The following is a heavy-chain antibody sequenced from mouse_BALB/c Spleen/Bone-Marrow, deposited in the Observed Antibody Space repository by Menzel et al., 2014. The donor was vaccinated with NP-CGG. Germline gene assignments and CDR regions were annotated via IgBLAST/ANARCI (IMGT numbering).Heavy chain of an antibody. CDR3: ANYYCGSSLFAY. Sequence: VQLQQSGAELVKPGASVELSCTASGFNIKDTYMHWVKQRPEQGLEWIGRIDPANGNTKYDPKFQGKATITADTSSNTAYLQLSSLTSEDTAVYYCANYYCGSSLFAYWGQGTLVTVSA. J-gene: IGHJ3*01. V-gene: IGHV14-3*02. CDR1: GFNIKDTY. CDR2: IDPANGNT. D-gene: IGHD1-1*01.